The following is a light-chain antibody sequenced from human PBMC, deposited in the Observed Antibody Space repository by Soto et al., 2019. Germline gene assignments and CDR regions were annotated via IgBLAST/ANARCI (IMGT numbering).Light chain of an antibody. CDR2: AAS. J-gene: IGKJ2*01. Sequence: DIQMTQSPSSLSASVGDRVTITCRASQSISSYVNWYQQKTGKAPKLLIYAASSLQSRVPARFSGSGSWTDFTLTISSLQPEDFANYYCQQSYSTPPYPFGQGTKLEIK. V-gene: IGKV1-39*01. CDR1: QSISSY. CDR3: QQSYSTPPYP.